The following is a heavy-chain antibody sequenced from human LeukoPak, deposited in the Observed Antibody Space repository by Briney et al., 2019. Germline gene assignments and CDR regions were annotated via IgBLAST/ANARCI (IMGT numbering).Heavy chain of an antibody. CDR3: ARETSSGWYIPL. Sequence: GSLRLSCAASGFAFSFYSMNWVRQAPGKGLEWISYISRTITTIYYADSVKGRFIISRDNARNSLFLQMNRLRDEDTAVYYCARETSSGWYIPLWGQGIQVTVSS. CDR2: ISRTITTI. J-gene: IGHJ4*02. V-gene: IGHV3-48*02. D-gene: IGHD6-19*01. CDR1: GFAFSFYS.